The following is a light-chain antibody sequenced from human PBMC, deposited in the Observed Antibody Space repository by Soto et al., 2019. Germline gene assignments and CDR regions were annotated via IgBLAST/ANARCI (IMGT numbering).Light chain of an antibody. V-gene: IGKV3-15*01. Sequence: EIVMTQSPATLSVSPGERATLSCGARQSVGSNLAWYQQKTGQATRLLIYGASTRATGIPTRLSGSGSEKEFTLTISSLQAEDFAVYYCQQYGSSPPRITFGQGTRLEIK. J-gene: IGKJ5*01. CDR1: QSVGSN. CDR3: QQYGSSPPRIT. CDR2: GAS.